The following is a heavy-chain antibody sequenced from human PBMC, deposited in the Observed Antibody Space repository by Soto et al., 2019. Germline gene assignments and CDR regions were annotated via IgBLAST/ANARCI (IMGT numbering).Heavy chain of an antibody. CDR1: GGSISSGGYY. CDR3: ARDLRFRGFYGMDV. V-gene: IGHV4-31*03. D-gene: IGHD3-10*01. J-gene: IGHJ6*02. Sequence: QVQLQESGPGLVKPSQTLSLTCTVSGGSISSGGYYWSWIRQHPGKGLEWIGYIYYSGSTYYNPSLESRVTISVDTSKNQCSLKVSSVTAADTAVYYCARDLRFRGFYGMDVWGQGTTVTVSS. CDR2: IYYSGST.